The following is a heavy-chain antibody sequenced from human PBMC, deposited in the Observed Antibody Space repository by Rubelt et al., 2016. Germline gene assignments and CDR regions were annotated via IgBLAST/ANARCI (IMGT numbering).Heavy chain of an antibody. V-gene: IGHV3-21*01. CDR1: GFTFSTYS. Sequence: LRLSCAASGFTFSTYSMNWVRQAPGKGLEWVSSISSSSSYIYYADSVKGRFTISRDNAKNSLYLQMNSLRAEDTAVYYCARTSPMVGATFLDYWGQGTLVTVSS. CDR3: ARTSPMVGATFLDY. D-gene: IGHD1-26*01. J-gene: IGHJ4*02. CDR2: ISSSSSYI.